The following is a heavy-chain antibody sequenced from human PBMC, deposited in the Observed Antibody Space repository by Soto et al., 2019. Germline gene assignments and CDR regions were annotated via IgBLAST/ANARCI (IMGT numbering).Heavy chain of an antibody. V-gene: IGHV3-74*01. CDR2: INGDGITT. CDR1: GFTFSSYW. J-gene: IGHJ4*02. CDR3: ERTYYYDSSADY. D-gene: IGHD3-22*01. Sequence: EVQLVESGGGLVQPGGSLRLSCAASGFTFSSYWMHWVRQAPGKGLVWVSRINGDGITTNYADSVKGRFTISRDNAKNTLYLQMNSLRVEDTAVYYCERTYYYDSSADYWGQGTLVTVSS.